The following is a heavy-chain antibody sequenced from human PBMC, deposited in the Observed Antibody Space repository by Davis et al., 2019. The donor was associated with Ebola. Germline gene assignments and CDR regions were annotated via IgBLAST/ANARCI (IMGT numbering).Heavy chain of an antibody. Sequence: GESLKISCAASGFTFSSYCMHWVRQAPGKGLEWVSAISGSGGSTYYADSVKGRFTISRDNSKNTLYLQMNSLRAEDTAVSYCANLDYGDNSGFDYWGQGTLVTVSS. CDR3: ANLDYGDNSGFDY. CDR1: GFTFSSYC. J-gene: IGHJ4*02. D-gene: IGHD4-23*01. V-gene: IGHV3-23*01. CDR2: ISGSGGST.